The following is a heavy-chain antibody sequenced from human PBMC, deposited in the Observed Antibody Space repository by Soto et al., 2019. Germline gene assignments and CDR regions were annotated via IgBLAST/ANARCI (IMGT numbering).Heavy chain of an antibody. V-gene: IGHV3-21*06. CDR3: ARESEDLTSNFDY. CDR2: ITITTNYI. CDR1: GFTVTRYS. J-gene: IGHJ4*02. Sequence: KTGWALRLSCGDSGFTVTRYSMNWVRQAPGKGLEWVSSITITTNYIYYGDSMKGRFTISRDNAKNSLYLEMNSLRAEDTAVYYCARESEDLTSNFDYCGQRTLVPVSS.